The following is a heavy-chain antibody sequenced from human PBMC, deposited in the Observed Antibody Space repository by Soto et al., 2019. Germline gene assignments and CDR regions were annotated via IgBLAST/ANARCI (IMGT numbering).Heavy chain of an antibody. CDR2: IYPGDSDT. CDR3: ARLHGPTLNFDY. Sequence: GESLRISCKGAGYSFTSYLIGWVRQLPGKGLEWMGIIYPGDSDTRYSPSFQGQVTISADKSISTAYLQWSSLKASDTAMYYCARLHGPTLNFDYWGQGTLVTVSS. V-gene: IGHV5-51*01. CDR1: GYSFTSYL. J-gene: IGHJ4*02.